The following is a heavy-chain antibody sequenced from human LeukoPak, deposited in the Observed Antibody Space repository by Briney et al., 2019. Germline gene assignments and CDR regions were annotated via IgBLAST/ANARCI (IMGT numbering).Heavy chain of an antibody. Sequence: GSSVKVSCKASGGTFSSYAISWVRQAPGQGLEWMGGIIPIFGTANYAQKFQGRVTITADESTSTAYMELSSLRSEDTAVYYCASPQKNYDFWSGYYFFDYRGQGTLVTVSS. D-gene: IGHD3-3*01. CDR1: GGTFSSYA. V-gene: IGHV1-69*01. CDR3: ASPQKNYDFWSGYYFFDY. CDR2: IIPIFGTA. J-gene: IGHJ4*02.